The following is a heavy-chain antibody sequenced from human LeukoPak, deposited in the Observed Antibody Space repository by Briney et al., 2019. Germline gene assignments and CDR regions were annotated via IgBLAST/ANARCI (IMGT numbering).Heavy chain of an antibody. V-gene: IGHV3-11*04. D-gene: IGHD1-26*01. Sequence: GGSLRLSCAVSGFTFSDYYLYWIRQAPGKGLEWVSYISGGGDTIDYADSVKGRFTISRDNSKNTLYLQMNSLSAEDTAVYYCAKDRTYSGSYFDYWGQGTLVTVSS. CDR3: AKDRTYSGSYFDY. CDR1: GFTFSDYY. CDR2: ISGGGDTI. J-gene: IGHJ4*02.